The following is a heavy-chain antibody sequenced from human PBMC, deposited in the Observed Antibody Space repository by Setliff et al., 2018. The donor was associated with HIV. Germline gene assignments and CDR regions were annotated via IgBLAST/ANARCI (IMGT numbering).Heavy chain of an antibody. V-gene: IGHV4-38-2*02. CDR1: GYSISSDYY. CDR2: IYHSGST. D-gene: IGHD3-22*01. J-gene: IGHJ3*01. CDR3: ARDRYYYDSSGYSGAFDV. Sequence: SETLSLTCAVSGYSISSDYYWAWIRQPPGKGLEWIATIYHSGSTYYNPSLKSRVTISVDTSKNQFSLKLSSVTAADTAVYYCARDRYYYDSSGYSGAFDVWGQGTMVTVSS.